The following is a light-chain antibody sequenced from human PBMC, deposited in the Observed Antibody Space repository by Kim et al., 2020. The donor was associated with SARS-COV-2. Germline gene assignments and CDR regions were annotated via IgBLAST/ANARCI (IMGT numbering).Light chain of an antibody. Sequence: EIMMTQSPATLSVSPGEGVTLSCKASQNVKTNLAWHQHKPGQGPRLLIYGSSTRATDIPARFSGSGSGTEFTLTISSLQYEDFAVYYCQQYESLPPYTFGQGTKLEI. J-gene: IGKJ2*01. CDR1: QNVKTN. CDR3: QQYESLPPYT. CDR2: GSS. V-gene: IGKV3-15*01.